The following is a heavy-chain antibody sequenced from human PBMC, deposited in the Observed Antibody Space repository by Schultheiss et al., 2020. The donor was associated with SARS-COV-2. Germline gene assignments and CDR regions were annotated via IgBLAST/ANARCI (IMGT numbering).Heavy chain of an antibody. CDR2: IYYSGST. V-gene: IGHV4-61*08. Sequence: SETLSLTCTVSGGSISSGGYYWSWIRQHPGKGLEWIGYIYYSGSTNYNPSLKSRVTISVDTSKNQFSLKLSSVTAADTAVYYCARDFGSSGHVRGPFDYWGQGTLVTVSS. D-gene: IGHD6-19*01. CDR1: GGSISSGGYY. CDR3: ARDFGSSGHVRGPFDY. J-gene: IGHJ4*02.